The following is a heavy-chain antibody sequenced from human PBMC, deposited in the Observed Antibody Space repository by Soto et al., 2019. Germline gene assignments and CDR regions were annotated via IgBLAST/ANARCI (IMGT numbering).Heavy chain of an antibody. Sequence: PGGSLRLSCVGSGFIFSNYGMHWVRQAPGKGLEWVAFTSYDGSDILYADSVKGRFTISRDNSKSTLFLHMNRPTAEDTAIYFCAIVRVADSPLNHWGQGTLVTVSS. CDR3: AIVRVADSPLNH. CDR1: GFIFSNYG. D-gene: IGHD3-10*02. J-gene: IGHJ4*02. CDR2: TSYDGSDI. V-gene: IGHV3-30*02.